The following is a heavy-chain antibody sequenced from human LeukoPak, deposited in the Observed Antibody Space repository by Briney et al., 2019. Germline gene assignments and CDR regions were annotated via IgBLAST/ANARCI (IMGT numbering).Heavy chain of an antibody. CDR2: ISGSGGST. CDR1: GFTFSSYG. V-gene: IGHV3-23*01. J-gene: IGHJ3*02. CDR3: AKSRGLVHAFDI. D-gene: IGHD3/OR15-3a*01. Sequence: GGSLRLSCAASGFTFSSYGMSWVRQAPGKELEWVSAISGSGGSTYYADSVKGRFTISRDNSKNTLYLQMNSLRAEDTAVYYCAKSRGLVHAFDIWGQGTMVTVSS.